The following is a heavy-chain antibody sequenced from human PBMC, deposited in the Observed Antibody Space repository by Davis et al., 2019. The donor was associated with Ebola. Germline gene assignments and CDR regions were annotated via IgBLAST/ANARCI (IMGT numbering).Heavy chain of an antibody. V-gene: IGHV3-23*01. J-gene: IGHJ4*02. CDR3: VGTTTSLPAY. Sequence: PGGSLRLSCAASGFTFSDYWMTWVRQAPGKGLEWVSVITGGGGTTYYADSVKGRFTISRDNSKNMLYLQMNNLRAEDTAVYFCVGTTTSLPAYWGQGTLVTVSS. CDR2: ITGGGGTT. D-gene: IGHD7-27*01. CDR1: GFTFSDYW.